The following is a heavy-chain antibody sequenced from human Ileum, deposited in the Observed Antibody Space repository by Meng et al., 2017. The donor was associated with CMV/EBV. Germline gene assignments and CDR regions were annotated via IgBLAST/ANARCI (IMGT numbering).Heavy chain of an antibody. D-gene: IGHD2/OR15-2a*01. CDR3: ARQIVLTSQTRDF. J-gene: IGHJ4*02. CDR1: GYTFSAYN. V-gene: IGHV1-2*06. CDR2: INPINGVT. Sequence: QVQLVQSGAEVKKPGASVKVSWKASGYTFSAYNMHWVRQAPGQGLEWVGRINPINGVTNYAQKFQGRVALTGDSSINTAYLELSGLTSDDTAIYYCARQIVLTSQTRDFWGQGTLVTVSS.